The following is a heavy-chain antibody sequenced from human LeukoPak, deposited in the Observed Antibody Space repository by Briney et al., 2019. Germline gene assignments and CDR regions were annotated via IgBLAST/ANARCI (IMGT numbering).Heavy chain of an antibody. V-gene: IGHV2-5*01. Sequence: SGPTLVNPTQTLTLTCTFSGFSFNTGGVGVAWIRQPPGKALEWLALIYWNDNKLYSPSLKSRLTITKDTSKNQVVLTMTNMDPVDTATYYCAHSQIVVVPAAPRDAFDIWGQGTMVTVSS. CDR2: IYWNDNK. J-gene: IGHJ3*02. D-gene: IGHD2-2*01. CDR3: AHSQIVVVPAAPRDAFDI. CDR1: GFSFNTGGVG.